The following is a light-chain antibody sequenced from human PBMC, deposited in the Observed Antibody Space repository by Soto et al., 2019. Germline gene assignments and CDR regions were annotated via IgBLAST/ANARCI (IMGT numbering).Light chain of an antibody. CDR3: QHYGSSPPDT. V-gene: IGKV3-20*01. CDR1: QSVSTKY. CDR2: GSS. J-gene: IGKJ2*01. Sequence: EIVLTQSPGTLSLSLGERATLSCRASQSVSTKYVAWYQQKPGQATSLLFYGSSNRAAGSPDRCSGSGSGTDFSLTISRLEPEDFAVYYCQHYGSSPPDTFGQGTKLEIK.